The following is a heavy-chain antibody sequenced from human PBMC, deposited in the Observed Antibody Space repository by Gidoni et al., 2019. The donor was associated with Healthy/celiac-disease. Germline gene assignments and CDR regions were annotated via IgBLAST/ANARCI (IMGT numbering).Heavy chain of an antibody. J-gene: IGHJ3*02. V-gene: IGHV3-7*03. CDR3: ARDYSGYYDSSGSTIDAFDI. CDR2: IKQDGSEK. D-gene: IGHD3-22*01. Sequence: EVQLVESGGGLVQPGGSLRLPCAASGFTFSSYWMSWVRQAPGKGLEWVANIKQDGSEKYYVDSVKSRFTISRDNAKNSLYLQMNSLRAEDTAVYYCARDYSGYYDSSGSTIDAFDIWGQGTMVTVSS. CDR1: GFTFSSYW.